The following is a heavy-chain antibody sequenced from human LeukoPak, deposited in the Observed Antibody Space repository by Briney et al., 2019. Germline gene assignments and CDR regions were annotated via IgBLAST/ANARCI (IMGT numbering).Heavy chain of an antibody. CDR3: AKMVREFYTISYYFDY. CDR2: ISGSGAGT. D-gene: IGHD2-8*01. CDR1: GFTFSGYA. J-gene: IGHJ4*02. Sequence: GGSLRLSCAASGFTFSGYAMNWVRQAPGKGLEWVSGISGSGAGTYYADSVKGRFTISRDSSKNTLYLQMNSLRADDTAVYYCAKMVREFYTISYYFDYWGQGTLVTVSS. V-gene: IGHV3-23*01.